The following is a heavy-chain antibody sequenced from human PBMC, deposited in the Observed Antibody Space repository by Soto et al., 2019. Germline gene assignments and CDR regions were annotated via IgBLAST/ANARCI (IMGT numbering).Heavy chain of an antibody. Sequence: SVKVSCKASGGTFSSYAISWVRQAPGQGLEWMGGIIPIFGTANYAQEFQGRVTITADESTSTAYMELSSLRSEDTAVYYCARDIAAAGTGDYWGQGTLVTVSS. CDR2: IIPIFGTA. V-gene: IGHV1-69*13. CDR1: GGTFSSYA. D-gene: IGHD6-13*01. CDR3: ARDIAAAGTGDY. J-gene: IGHJ4*02.